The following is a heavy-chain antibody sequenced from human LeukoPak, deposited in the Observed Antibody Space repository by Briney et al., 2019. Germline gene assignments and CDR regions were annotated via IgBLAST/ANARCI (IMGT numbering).Heavy chain of an antibody. Sequence: ETLSLTCTVSGYSISSGYYWGWIRQPPGKGLEWIGNIFHSGDTQYNPSLQSRVTLSVDTSKNQFSLRLGSVNAADTAVYYCARDILATSIAAPYYWGQGTLVTVSS. CDR2: IFHSGDT. J-gene: IGHJ4*02. D-gene: IGHD6-13*01. CDR1: GYSISSGYY. CDR3: ARDILATSIAAPYY. V-gene: IGHV4-38-2*02.